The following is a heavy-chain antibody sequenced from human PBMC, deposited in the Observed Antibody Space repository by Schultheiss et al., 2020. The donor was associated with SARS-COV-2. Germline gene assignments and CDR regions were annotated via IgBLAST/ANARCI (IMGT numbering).Heavy chain of an antibody. V-gene: IGHV3-66*01. CDR3: ARDFRIVGALSLDY. CDR2: IYSGGST. J-gene: IGHJ4*02. Sequence: GESLKISCAASGFTVSSNYMSWVRQAPGKGLEWVSVIYSGGSTYYADSVKGRFTISRDNFKNILYLQMNSLRVEDTAVYYCARDFRIVGALSLDYWGQGTLVTVSS. CDR1: GFTVSSNY. D-gene: IGHD1-26*01.